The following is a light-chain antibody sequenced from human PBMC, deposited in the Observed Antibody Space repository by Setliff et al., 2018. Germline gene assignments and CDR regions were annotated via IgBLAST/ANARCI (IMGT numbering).Light chain of an antibody. CDR1: SSDIGGYNY. J-gene: IGLJ1*01. CDR2: EVS. Sequence: QSALTQPASVSGSPGQSITISCTGTSSDIGGYNYVSWYQQHPGKAPKFMIYEVSNRPSGVPDRFSGSRSGVTASLTISGLQAEDESDYYCCSYAGNSYVFGTGTKV. CDR3: CSYAGNSYV. V-gene: IGLV2-14*01.